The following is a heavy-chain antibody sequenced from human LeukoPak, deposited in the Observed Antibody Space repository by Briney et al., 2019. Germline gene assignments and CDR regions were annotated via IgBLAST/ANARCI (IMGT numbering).Heavy chain of an antibody. CDR3: AKMDDSSGQAFDAFDV. CDR2: IYYSGSV. V-gene: IGHV4-28*05. J-gene: IGHJ3*01. CDR1: SYSISTNNW. D-gene: IGHD3-22*01. Sequence: SETLSLTCDVSSYSISTNNWWGWIRPPPGKGLEWIGYIYYSGSVYSNPSLESRVTLSIDTSKNQFSLKLSSVTAADTAVYYCAKMDDSSGQAFDAFDVWGQGTMVTVSS.